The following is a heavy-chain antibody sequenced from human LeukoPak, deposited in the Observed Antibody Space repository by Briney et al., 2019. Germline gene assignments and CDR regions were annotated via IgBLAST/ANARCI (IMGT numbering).Heavy chain of an antibody. Sequence: ASVKVSCKASGYTFTSHYMHWVRQAPGQGLEWMGWINPNSGGTNYAQKFQGRVTMTRDTSISTAYMELSSLRSEDTAVYYCAREIGPRQLHLWGSAFDYWGQGTLVTVSS. J-gene: IGHJ4*02. D-gene: IGHD5-18*01. CDR2: INPNSGGT. CDR1: GYTFTSHY. CDR3: AREIGPRQLHLWGSAFDY. V-gene: IGHV1-2*02.